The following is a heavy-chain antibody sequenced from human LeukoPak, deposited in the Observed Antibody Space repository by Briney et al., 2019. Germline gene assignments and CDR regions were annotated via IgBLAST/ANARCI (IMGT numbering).Heavy chain of an antibody. D-gene: IGHD2-15*01. CDR1: GFTFRSYG. CDR3: ARDTSRYCLDY. CDR2: IWYDGINK. Sequence: GGSLRLSCAASGFTFRSYGMHWVRQAPGKGLEWVAVIWYDGINKYYADSMKGRFTISRDDSRNSVFLQMNSLRAEDTAVYYCARDTSRYCLDYWGQGTLVTVSS. V-gene: IGHV3-33*01. J-gene: IGHJ4*02.